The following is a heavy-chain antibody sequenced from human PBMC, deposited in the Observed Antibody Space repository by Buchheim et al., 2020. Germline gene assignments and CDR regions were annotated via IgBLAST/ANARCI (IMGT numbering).Heavy chain of an antibody. Sequence: EGQVGGAGGRLGKPGGVLGISLAGSGFNFSKFEINWVRQGPGKGVGGGSYIYNSGSNKYHAESGKGRFTISRDNGKNSLYLEMNSLRAEDTAVYYCARELTGYSSSLDYWGQGTL. CDR1: GFNFSKFE. J-gene: IGHJ4*02. CDR3: ARELTGYSSSLDY. CDR2: IYNSGSNK. D-gene: IGHD6-13*01. V-gene: IGHV3-48*03.